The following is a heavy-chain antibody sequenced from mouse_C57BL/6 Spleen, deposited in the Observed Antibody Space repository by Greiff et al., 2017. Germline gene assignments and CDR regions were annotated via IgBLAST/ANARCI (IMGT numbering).Heavy chain of an antibody. J-gene: IGHJ3*01. CDR1: GYTFTSYW. CDR2: IDPSDSYT. Sequence: VQLQQPGAELVRPGTSVKLSCKASGYTFTSYWMHWVKQRPGQGLEWIGVIDPSDSYTNYNQKFKGKATLTVDTSSSTAYMQLSSLTSEDSAVYYCAREDYSVPYWGQGTLVTVSA. V-gene: IGHV1-59*01. D-gene: IGHD2-12*01. CDR3: AREDYSVPY.